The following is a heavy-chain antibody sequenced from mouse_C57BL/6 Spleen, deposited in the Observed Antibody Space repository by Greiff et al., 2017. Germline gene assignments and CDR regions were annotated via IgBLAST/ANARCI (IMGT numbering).Heavy chain of an antibody. CDR2: IDPEAGDT. CDR3: AFYGNAFDY. J-gene: IGHJ2*01. Sequence: EVQLQQSGAELVKPGASVKLSCTASGFNIKDYYMHWVKQRPEQGLEWIGRIDPEAGDTKYAQKFQGKATIAADTSTNTAYLQLSSLTSEDTAVYYCAFYGNAFDYWGQGTTLTVSS. V-gene: IGHV14-2*01. CDR1: GFNIKDYY. D-gene: IGHD2-1*01.